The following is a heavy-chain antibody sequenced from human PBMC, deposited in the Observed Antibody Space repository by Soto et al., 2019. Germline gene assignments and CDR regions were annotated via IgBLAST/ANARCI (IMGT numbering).Heavy chain of an antibody. CDR3: ARDGGRDVAAAGTNLDY. V-gene: IGHV3-7*01. CDR1: GFTFSSYW. Sequence: GGSLRLSCAASGFTFSSYWMSWVRQAPGKGLEWVANIKQDGSEKYYVDSVKGRFTISRDNAKNSLYLQMNSLRAEDTAVYYCARDGGRDVAAAGTNLDYWGQGTLVTVSS. D-gene: IGHD6-13*01. CDR2: IKQDGSEK. J-gene: IGHJ4*02.